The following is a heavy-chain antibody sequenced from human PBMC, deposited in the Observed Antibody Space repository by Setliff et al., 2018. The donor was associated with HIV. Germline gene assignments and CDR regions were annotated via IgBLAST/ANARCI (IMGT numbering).Heavy chain of an antibody. Sequence: SETLSLTCIVSGASISSDTWSWIRQPPGKGLQWIGFIYNSEMINYNPSLKSRVSMSLDTSKNQFSLKLSSVTAADTAVYYCARRGDFFYYAMDVWGQGTTVT. V-gene: IGHV4-59*08. J-gene: IGHJ6*02. CDR3: ARRGDFFYYAMDV. CDR2: IYNSEMI. CDR1: GASISSDT.